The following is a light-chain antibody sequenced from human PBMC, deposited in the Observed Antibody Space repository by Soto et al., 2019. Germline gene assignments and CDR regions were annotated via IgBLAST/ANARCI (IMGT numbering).Light chain of an antibody. CDR3: SSYSTSSPYV. J-gene: IGLJ1*01. V-gene: IGLV2-14*01. Sequence: QSALTQPASVSGSPGQSITISCTGTSRDVGGYKFVSWYQHHPGKAPKLMIFEVSNRPSGVSNRFSGSKSGNTASLTISGLQAADEADYYWSSYSTSSPYVFGTGTKVTVL. CDR2: EVS. CDR1: SRDVGGYKF.